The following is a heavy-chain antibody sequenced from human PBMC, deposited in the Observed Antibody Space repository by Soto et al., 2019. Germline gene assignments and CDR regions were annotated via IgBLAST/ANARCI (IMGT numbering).Heavy chain of an antibody. D-gene: IGHD2-2*01. CDR1: GFTFSDYQ. J-gene: IGHJ6*03. Sequence: QVHLVESGGGLVKPGGSLRLSCAASGFTFSDYQMSWIRQAPGKGLEWVSYIGSSGLSVYYEDSVKGRFTISRDNANNSLYLEMNSLRAEDSAVYYCARDLRQLLSHNYYYYYLDVWGKGTTVGVSS. CDR3: ARDLRQLLSHNYYYYYLDV. CDR2: IGSSGLSV. V-gene: IGHV3-11*01.